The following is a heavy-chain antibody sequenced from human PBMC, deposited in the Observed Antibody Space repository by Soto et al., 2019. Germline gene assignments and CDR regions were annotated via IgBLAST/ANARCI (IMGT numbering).Heavy chain of an antibody. Sequence: SETLSLTCAVSGGSIDSAAYSLSWIRQPPGKGLEWIGYVSHRGTAYSIPSLNGRLTLSMDSSQTQFSLKLTSVTAADSAVYYCARIHWSQSSLDYWGRGILVTVS. V-gene: IGHV4-30-2*01. J-gene: IGHJ4*02. D-gene: IGHD6-19*01. CDR3: ARIHWSQSSLDY. CDR1: GGSIDSAAYS. CDR2: VSHRGTA.